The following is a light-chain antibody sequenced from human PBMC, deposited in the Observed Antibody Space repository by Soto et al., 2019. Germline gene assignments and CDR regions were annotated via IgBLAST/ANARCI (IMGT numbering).Light chain of an antibody. Sequence: QSVLTQPASVSGSPGQSITISCTGTSNDVGGNNYVSWYQQHPGKAPKFMIYDVSNRPSGVSNRFSGSKSGNTASLTISGLQAEDEADYYCSSYTTSNTRQIVFGTGTKVTVL. J-gene: IGLJ1*01. V-gene: IGLV2-14*01. CDR2: DVS. CDR1: SNDVGGNNY. CDR3: SSYTTSNTRQIV.